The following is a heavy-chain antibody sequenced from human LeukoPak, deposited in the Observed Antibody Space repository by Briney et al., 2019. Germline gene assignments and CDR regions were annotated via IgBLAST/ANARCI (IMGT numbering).Heavy chain of an antibody. Sequence: GRSLTLSCTGSGFTFNDYYMSWVRQAPGKGLEWLSFISAGGYPIYHADSVRGRFTISRDTAKNSLYLQMNSLRVEDTAVYYCVMTAGPPTDHWGQGALVTVSS. J-gene: IGHJ4*01. CDR2: ISAGGYPI. CDR3: VMTAGPPTDH. CDR1: GFTFNDYY. V-gene: IGHV3-11*04.